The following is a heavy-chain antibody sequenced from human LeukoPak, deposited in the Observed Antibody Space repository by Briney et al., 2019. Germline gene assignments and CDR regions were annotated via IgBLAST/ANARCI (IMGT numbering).Heavy chain of an antibody. Sequence: GGSLKLSCAASGFTFSGSAMHWVRQASGKGLEWVGRIRSKANSYATAYAASVKGRFTISRDDSKNTAYLQMNSLKTEDTAVYYCTRLVGGDGYNRDYWGQGTLVTVSS. V-gene: IGHV3-73*01. D-gene: IGHD5-24*01. CDR2: IRSKANSYAT. CDR1: GFTFSGSA. CDR3: TRLVGGDGYNRDY. J-gene: IGHJ4*02.